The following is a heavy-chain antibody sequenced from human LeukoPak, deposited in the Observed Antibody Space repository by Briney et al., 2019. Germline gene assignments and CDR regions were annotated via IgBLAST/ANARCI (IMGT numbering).Heavy chain of an antibody. D-gene: IGHD6-19*01. V-gene: IGHV4-4*07. CDR2: IYTSGST. CDR1: GGSISSYY. J-gene: IGHJ3*02. CDR3: ARDPGARYSSANAFDI. Sequence: SETLSLTCTVSGGSISSYYWSWIRQPAGKGLEWIGRIYTSGSTNYNPSLKSRVTMSVDTSKNQFSLKLSSVTAADTAVYYCARDPGARYSSANAFDIWGQGTMVTVSS.